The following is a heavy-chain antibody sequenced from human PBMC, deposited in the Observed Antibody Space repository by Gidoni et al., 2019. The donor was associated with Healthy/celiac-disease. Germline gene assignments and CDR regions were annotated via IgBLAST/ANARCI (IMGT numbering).Heavy chain of an antibody. J-gene: IGHJ2*01. CDR3: ARDGRPSWWYFDL. D-gene: IGHD2-15*01. Sequence: QVQLQESGPGLVKPSETLSLTCTVSGGSVSSGSYYWNWIRQPPGKGLEWIGYIYYSGSTSYNPSLKSRVTISVDTSKNQFSLKLSSVTAADTAVYYCARDGRPSWWYFDLWGRGTLVTVSS. CDR1: GGSVSSGSYY. CDR2: IYYSGST. V-gene: IGHV4-61*01.